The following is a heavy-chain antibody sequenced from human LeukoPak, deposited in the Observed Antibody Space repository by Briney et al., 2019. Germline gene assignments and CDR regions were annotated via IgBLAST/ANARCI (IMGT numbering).Heavy chain of an antibody. CDR3: ARDLSLAYCGGDCYFGY. J-gene: IGHJ4*02. V-gene: IGHV3-21*01. Sequence: PGGSLRLSCAASGFTFSSYSMNWVRQAPGKGLDWVSSISSSRSYIYYAVSVKGRFTISRDNAKSSLYLQMNSLRAEDTAVYYCARDLSLAYCGGDCYFGYWGQGTLVTVSS. CDR2: ISSSRSYI. D-gene: IGHD2-21*02. CDR1: GFTFSSYS.